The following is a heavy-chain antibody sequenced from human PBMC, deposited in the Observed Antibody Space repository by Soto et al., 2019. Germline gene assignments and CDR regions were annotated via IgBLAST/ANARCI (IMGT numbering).Heavy chain of an antibody. Sequence: PSQTLSLTCAISGDSVSSNSAAWNWIRQSPSRGLEWLGRTYYRSKWYNDYAVSVKSRITINPDTSKNQFSLQLNSVTPEDTAVYYCARATGIAVAGTGGLVDYWGQGTLVTVS. CDR2: TYYRSKWYN. V-gene: IGHV6-1*01. CDR3: ARATGIAVAGTGGLVDY. D-gene: IGHD6-19*01. J-gene: IGHJ4*02. CDR1: GDSVSSNSAA.